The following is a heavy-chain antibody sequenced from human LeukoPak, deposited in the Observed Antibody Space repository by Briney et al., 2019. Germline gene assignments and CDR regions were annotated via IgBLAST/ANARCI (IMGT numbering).Heavy chain of an antibody. D-gene: IGHD3-22*01. CDR1: GGTFSSYA. J-gene: IGHJ3*02. Sequence: SVKVSCKASGGTFSSYAISWVRRAPGQGLEWMGRIIPILGIANYAQKFQGRVTITADKSTSTAYMELSSLRSEDTAVYYCARMGYYYDSSGYSRDAFDIWGQGTMVTVSS. V-gene: IGHV1-69*04. CDR2: IIPILGIA. CDR3: ARMGYYYDSSGYSRDAFDI.